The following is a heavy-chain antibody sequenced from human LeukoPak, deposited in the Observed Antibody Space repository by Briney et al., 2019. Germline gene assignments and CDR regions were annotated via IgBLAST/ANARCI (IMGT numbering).Heavy chain of an antibody. Sequence: SETLSLTCAVYGGSFSGYYWSWIRQPPGKGLEWIGEINHSGSTTYNPSIKSRVTISVDTSKNQFSLKLSSVPAADTAVYYCRLDSSGYYPDYWGRGTLVTVSS. CDR2: INHSGST. D-gene: IGHD3-22*01. CDR3: RLDSSGYYPDY. J-gene: IGHJ4*02. V-gene: IGHV4-34*01. CDR1: GGSFSGYY.